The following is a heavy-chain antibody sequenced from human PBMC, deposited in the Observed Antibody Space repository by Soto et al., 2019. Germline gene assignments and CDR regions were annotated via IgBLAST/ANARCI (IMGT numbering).Heavy chain of an antibody. CDR3: AAVPWVVPAARGDY. J-gene: IGHJ4*02. Sequence: QMQLVQSGPEVKKPGTSVKVSCKASGFTFTSSAVQWVRQARGQRLEGIGWIVVGSGNTNYAQKFQERVTITGDMYTSTAYMELSSLRSEDTAVYYCAAVPWVVPAARGDYWGQGTLVTVSS. D-gene: IGHD2-2*01. CDR2: IVVGSGNT. V-gene: IGHV1-58*01. CDR1: GFTFTSSA.